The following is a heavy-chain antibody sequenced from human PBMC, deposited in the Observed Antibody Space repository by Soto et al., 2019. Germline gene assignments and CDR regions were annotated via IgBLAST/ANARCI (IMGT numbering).Heavy chain of an antibody. CDR1: GGTFSSYA. CDR2: SIPIFGTT. D-gene: IGHD5-18*01. V-gene: IGHV1-69*06. Sequence: SVKVSCKASGGTFSSYAVTWVRQAPGQGLEWMGGSIPIFGTTNYAQKFQGRVTITADKSTSTAYMELSSLRSEDSAVYYCARGGYSYDGMPDRTYYYYVMDVWGQGXTLTVYS. J-gene: IGHJ6*02. CDR3: ARGGYSYDGMPDRTYYYYVMDV.